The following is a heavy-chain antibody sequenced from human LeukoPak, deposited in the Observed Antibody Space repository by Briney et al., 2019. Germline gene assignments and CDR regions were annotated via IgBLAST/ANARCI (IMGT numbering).Heavy chain of an antibody. J-gene: IGHJ4*02. CDR1: GFTFSNYG. D-gene: IGHD1-14*01. CDR2: IRYDGNNR. Sequence: GGSLRLSCGASGFTFSNYGMLWVRQAPGKGLEWVSFIRYDGNNRLYADSVKGRFTISRDNSKNTLYLHINSLRAEDTAVYYCVKDNPLDYWGQGTLVIVSS. V-gene: IGHV3-30*02. CDR3: VKDNPLDY.